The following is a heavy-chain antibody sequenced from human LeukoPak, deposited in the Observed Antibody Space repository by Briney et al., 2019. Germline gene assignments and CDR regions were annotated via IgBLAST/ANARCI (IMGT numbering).Heavy chain of an antibody. CDR3: ARDQRVRGVIITGNDAFDI. Sequence: PGGSLRLSCAASGFTFSIYDMNWVRQAPGKGLEWVAVIWYDGSNKYYADSVKGRFTISRDNSKNTLYLQMNSLRAEDTAVYYCARDQRVRGVIITGNDAFDIWGQGTMVTVSS. V-gene: IGHV3-33*08. D-gene: IGHD3-10*01. CDR2: IWYDGSNK. CDR1: GFTFSIYD. J-gene: IGHJ3*02.